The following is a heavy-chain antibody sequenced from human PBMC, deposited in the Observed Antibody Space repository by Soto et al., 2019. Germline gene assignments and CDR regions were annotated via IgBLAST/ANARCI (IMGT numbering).Heavy chain of an antibody. CDR3: TTTYYYDSSGYYPLFDY. CDR2: IKSKTDGGTT. Sequence: LRLSCAASGFTFSNAWMSWVRQAPGKGLEWVGRIKSKTDGGTTDYAAPVKGRSTISRDDSKNTLYLQMNSLKTEDTAVYYCTTTYYYDSSGYYPLFDYWGQGTLVTVSS. J-gene: IGHJ4*02. V-gene: IGHV3-15*01. D-gene: IGHD3-22*01. CDR1: GFTFSNAW.